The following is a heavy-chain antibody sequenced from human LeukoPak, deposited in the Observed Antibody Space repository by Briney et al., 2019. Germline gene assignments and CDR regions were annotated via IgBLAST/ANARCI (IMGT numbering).Heavy chain of an antibody. CDR3: AKDLPDYGDYIEGY. D-gene: IGHD4-17*01. CDR1: GFTFSSFA. J-gene: IGHJ4*02. V-gene: IGHV3-23*01. Sequence: GGSLRLSCAASGFTFSSFAMSWVRQAPGKGLEWVSTISGSGGSTNYADSVKGRFTFSRYNSKNTLYLQMNSLRVEDTAVYYCAKDLPDYGDYIEGYWGQGTLVTVSS. CDR2: ISGSGGST.